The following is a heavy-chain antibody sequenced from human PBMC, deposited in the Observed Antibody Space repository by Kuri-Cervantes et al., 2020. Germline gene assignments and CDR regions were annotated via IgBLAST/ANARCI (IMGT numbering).Heavy chain of an antibody. CDR3: ARIDCSGGSCSAFDI. Sequence: SGPTLVKPTQTLTLTCTFSGFSLRTSGVGVGWIRQPPGKALEWLALMYWNDDKRYSQSLKSRLTITKDTSKNQVVLTMTNMDPVDTATYYCARIDCSGGSCSAFDIWGQGTMVTVSS. D-gene: IGHD2-15*01. V-gene: IGHV2-5*01. CDR2: MYWNDDK. CDR1: GFSLRTSGVG. J-gene: IGHJ3*02.